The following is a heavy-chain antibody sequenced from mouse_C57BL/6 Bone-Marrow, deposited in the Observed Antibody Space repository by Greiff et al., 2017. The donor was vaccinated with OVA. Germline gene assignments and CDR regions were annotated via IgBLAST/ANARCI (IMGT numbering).Heavy chain of an antibody. CDR2: IYPRSGNT. D-gene: IGHD1-1*01. CDR1: GYTFTSYG. CDR3: ARPDYYGSSYFDY. J-gene: IGHJ2*01. Sequence: LEESGAELARPGASVKLSCKASGYTFTSYGISWVKQRTGQGLEWIGEIYPRSGNTYYNEKFKGKATLTADKSSSTAYMELRSLTSEDSAVYFCARPDYYGSSYFDYWGQGTTLTVSS. V-gene: IGHV1-81*01.